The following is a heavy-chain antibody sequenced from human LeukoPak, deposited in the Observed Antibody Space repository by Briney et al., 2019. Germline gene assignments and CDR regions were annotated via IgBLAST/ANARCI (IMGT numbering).Heavy chain of an antibody. CDR2: IYSGGYT. V-gene: IGHV3-66*01. Sequence: GGSLRLSCAASGFTVSSTYLTWVRQAPGKGLEWLSVIYSGGYTYYADSVKGRFFISRDISENMVYLQMNSLSVEDTAVYFCARGRPAHYFDSWGPGTLVTVS. CDR1: GFTVSSTY. D-gene: IGHD6-6*01. J-gene: IGHJ4*02. CDR3: ARGRPAHYFDS.